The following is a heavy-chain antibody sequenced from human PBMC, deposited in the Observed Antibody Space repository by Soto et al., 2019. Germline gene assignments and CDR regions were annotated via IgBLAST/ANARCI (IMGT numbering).Heavy chain of an antibody. CDR2: ISGSGGST. V-gene: IGHV3-23*01. CDR1: GFTFTNFV. Sequence: VQLLESGGDLVQPGGSLRLSCAASGFTFTNFVMSWVRQAPGKGREWVLAISGSGGSTFYADSVKGRFTISRDNSKNSLFLQMNSLRAEDTAVYYCARHQDSSTWYIYPIDYWGQGTLVTVSS. J-gene: IGHJ4*02. CDR3: ARHQDSSTWYIYPIDY. D-gene: IGHD6-13*01.